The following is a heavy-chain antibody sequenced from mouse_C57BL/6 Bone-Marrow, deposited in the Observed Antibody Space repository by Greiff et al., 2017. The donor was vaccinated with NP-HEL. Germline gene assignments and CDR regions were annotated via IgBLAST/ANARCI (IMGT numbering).Heavy chain of an antibody. CDR3: ASPLYGSSSWFAY. D-gene: IGHD1-1*01. V-gene: IGHV7-3*01. CDR2: IRNKANGYTT. Sequence: EVMLVESGGGLVQPGGSLSLSCAASGFTFTDYYMSWVRQPPGKALEWLGFIRNKANGYTTEYSASVKGRFTISRDNSQSILYLQMNALRAEDSATYYCASPLYGSSSWFAYWGQGTLVTVSA. J-gene: IGHJ3*01. CDR1: GFTFTDYY.